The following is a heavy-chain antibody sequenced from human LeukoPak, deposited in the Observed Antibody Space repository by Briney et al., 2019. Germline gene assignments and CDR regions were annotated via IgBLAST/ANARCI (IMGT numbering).Heavy chain of an antibody. J-gene: IGHJ4*02. V-gene: IGHV4-30-4*08. Sequence: SETLSLTCTVSGGSISSGDDYWSWIRQPPGKGLEWIGFIYYSGNTYYNPCLKSRVTISVDTSKNQFSLRLNSVTAADTAVYYCARDHCSSKSCFIDYWGQGTLVTVSS. CDR1: GGSISSGDDY. D-gene: IGHD2-2*01. CDR3: ARDHCSSKSCFIDY. CDR2: IYYSGNT.